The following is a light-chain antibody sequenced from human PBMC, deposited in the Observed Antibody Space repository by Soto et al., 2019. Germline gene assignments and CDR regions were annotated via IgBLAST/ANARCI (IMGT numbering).Light chain of an antibody. V-gene: IGKV3-11*01. Sequence: EIVLTQSPATLSLSPGETATLSCRASQSVSTYLAWYQQKPGQAPRLLIFDASHRATGTPARFSGSGSMTDFTLPISSLEPDYSAVYYCQIRRNTFTFGPGTKVEI. J-gene: IGKJ3*01. CDR2: DAS. CDR1: QSVSTY. CDR3: QIRRNTFT.